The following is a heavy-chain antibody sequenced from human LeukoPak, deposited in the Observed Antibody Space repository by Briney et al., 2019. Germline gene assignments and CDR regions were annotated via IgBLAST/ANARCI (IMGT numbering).Heavy chain of an antibody. Sequence: SETLSLTCAVYGGSFSGYYWSWIRQPPGKGLEWIGEINHSGSTNYNPSLKSRVTISVNTSKNQFSLKLSSVTAADTAVYYCARRGYSYGSTFDYWGQGTLVTVSS. CDR1: GGSFSGYY. V-gene: IGHV4-34*01. CDR2: INHSGST. CDR3: ARRGYSYGSTFDY. D-gene: IGHD5-18*01. J-gene: IGHJ4*02.